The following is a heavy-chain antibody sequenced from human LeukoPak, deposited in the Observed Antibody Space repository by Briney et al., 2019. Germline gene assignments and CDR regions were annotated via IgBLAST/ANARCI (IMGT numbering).Heavy chain of an antibody. Sequence: PSETLSLTCAVYGGSFSGYYLSWIRQPPGKGLEWIGEINHSGGTNYNPSLKSRVTISVDTSKNQFSLKLSSVTAADTAVYYCARLRGPTYYYGSGSYYNARISYYYYGMDVWGQGTTVTVSS. CDR2: INHSGGT. CDR1: GGSFSGYY. CDR3: ARLRGPTYYYGSGSYYNARISYYYYGMDV. J-gene: IGHJ6*02. V-gene: IGHV4-34*01. D-gene: IGHD3-10*01.